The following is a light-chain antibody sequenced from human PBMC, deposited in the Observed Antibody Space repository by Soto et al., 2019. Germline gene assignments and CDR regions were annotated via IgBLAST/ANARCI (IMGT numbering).Light chain of an antibody. CDR2: EVS. V-gene: IGLV2-8*01. CDR1: SSDVGGYNF. CDR3: SSYAGGNNLV. J-gene: IGLJ2*01. Sequence: QSALTQPRSVSGSPGQSVTISCTGTSSDVGGYNFVSWYQQHPGKAPKLMIYEVSKRPSGVPDRFSGSKSGNTASLTVSGLQAEDEADYYCSSYAGGNNLVFGGGTKVTVL.